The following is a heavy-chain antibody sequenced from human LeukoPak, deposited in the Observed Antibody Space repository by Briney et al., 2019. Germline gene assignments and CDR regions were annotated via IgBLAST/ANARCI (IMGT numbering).Heavy chain of an antibody. CDR3: ARETDSSGYIVVYFDY. D-gene: IGHD3-22*01. Sequence: SVKVSCKASGGTFSSYAISWVRQAPGQGLEWMGRIIPIFGTANYAQKFQGRVTITADESTSTAYMELSSLRSEDTAVYYCARETDSSGYIVVYFDYWGQGTLVTVSS. CDR1: GGTFSSYA. CDR2: IIPIFGTA. J-gene: IGHJ4*02. V-gene: IGHV1-69*13.